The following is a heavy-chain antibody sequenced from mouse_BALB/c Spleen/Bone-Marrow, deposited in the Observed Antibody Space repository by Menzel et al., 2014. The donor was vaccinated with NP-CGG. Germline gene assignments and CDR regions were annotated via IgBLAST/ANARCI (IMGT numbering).Heavy chain of an antibody. D-gene: IGHD2-14*01. CDR2: INPSTGYT. CDR1: GYTFTSYW. CDR3: ARDYRYDGFAY. V-gene: IGHV1-7*01. Sequence: VQLQQSGAELAKPGASVKMPCKASGYTFTSYWMHWVKQRPGQGLEWIGYINPSTGYTEYNQKFKDKATLTADKSSSTAYMQLSSLTSEDSAVYYCARDYRYDGFAYWGQGTLVTVSA. J-gene: IGHJ3*01.